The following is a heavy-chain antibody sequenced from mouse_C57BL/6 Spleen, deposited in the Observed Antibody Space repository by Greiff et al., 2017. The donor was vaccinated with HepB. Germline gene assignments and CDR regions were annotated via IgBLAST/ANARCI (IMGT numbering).Heavy chain of an antibody. Sequence: EVKLMESGPGLVKPSQSLSLTCSVTGYSITSGYYWNWIRQFPGNKLEWMGYISYDGSNNYNPSLKNRISITRDTSKNQFFLKLNSVTTEDTATYYCARETGEGYYFDYWGQGTTLTVSS. CDR1: GYSITSGYY. V-gene: IGHV3-6*01. CDR2: ISYDGSN. CDR3: ARETGEGYYFDY. J-gene: IGHJ2*01. D-gene: IGHD4-1*01.